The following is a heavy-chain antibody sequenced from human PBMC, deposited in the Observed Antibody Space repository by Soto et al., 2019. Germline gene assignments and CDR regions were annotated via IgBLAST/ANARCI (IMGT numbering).Heavy chain of an antibody. V-gene: IGHV1-18*01. CDR3: ARVRTAREKCLEEIPFDY. J-gene: IGHJ4*02. CDR2: ISAYNGNT. D-gene: IGHD5-18*01. CDR1: GYTFTSYG. Sequence: QVQLVQSGAEVKKPGASVKVSCKASGYTFTSYGISWVRQAPGQGLEWMGWISAYNGNTNYAQKLQGRVTMTTDTSTSTAYMELRSLRSDDTAVYYCARVRTAREKCLEEIPFDYWGQGTLVTVSS.